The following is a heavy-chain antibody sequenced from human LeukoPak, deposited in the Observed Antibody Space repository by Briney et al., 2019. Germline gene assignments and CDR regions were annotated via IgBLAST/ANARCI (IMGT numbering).Heavy chain of an antibody. Sequence: GESLKISCKGSGYSFTSYWTGWVRQMPGKGLEWMGIIYPGDSDTRYSPSFQGQVTISADKSISTAYLQWSSLKASDTAMYYCARHPVDTAMVFDVYYFDYWGQGTLVTVSS. CDR1: GYSFTSYW. J-gene: IGHJ4*02. V-gene: IGHV5-51*01. CDR2: IYPGDSDT. D-gene: IGHD5-18*01. CDR3: ARHPVDTAMVFDVYYFDY.